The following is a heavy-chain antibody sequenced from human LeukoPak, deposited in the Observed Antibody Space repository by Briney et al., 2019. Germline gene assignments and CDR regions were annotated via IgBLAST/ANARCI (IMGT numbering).Heavy chain of an antibody. V-gene: IGHV3-21*01. Sequence: GGSLRLSCAASGFTFSSYSMNWVRQAPGKGLEWVSSISSSSSYIHYADSVKGRFTISRDNAKNSLYLQMNSLRAEDTAVYYCAIRFGRLEAGGTPFDSWGQGTLVTVSS. D-gene: IGHD6-13*01. J-gene: IGHJ4*02. CDR3: AIRFGRLEAGGTPFDS. CDR2: ISSSSSYI. CDR1: GFTFSSYS.